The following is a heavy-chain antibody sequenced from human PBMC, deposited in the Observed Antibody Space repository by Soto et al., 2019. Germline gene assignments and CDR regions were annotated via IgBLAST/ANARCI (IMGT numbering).Heavy chain of an antibody. V-gene: IGHV1-3*01. CDR2: INAGNGNT. Sequence: QVQLVQSGAEVKKPGASVKVSCKASGYTFTSYAMHWVRQAPGQGLEWMGWINAGNGNTKYSQKFQGRVTITRDTSASTAYMELSSLRAEDTAVYYCARDRGYCSGGSCLTSPRFQHWGQGTLVIVSS. J-gene: IGHJ1*01. CDR1: GYTFTSYA. CDR3: ARDRGYCSGGSCLTSPRFQH. D-gene: IGHD2-15*01.